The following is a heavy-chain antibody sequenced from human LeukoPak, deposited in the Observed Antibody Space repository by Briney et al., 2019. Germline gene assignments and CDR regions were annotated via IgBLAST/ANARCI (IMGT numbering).Heavy chain of an antibody. CDR3: ARVVSQAAPDWYMDV. CDR2: VNFPGTS. D-gene: IGHD2-21*01. V-gene: IGHV4-38-2*01. Sequence: PSETLSLTCDVSGYVFGSSQYWGWIRQPPGRGLQWIGHVNFPGTSAYNASLRGRVTISIEASKNRFSLRLTSVTGADAAIYYCARVVSQAAPDWYMDVWGGGTVVIVSS. J-gene: IGHJ2*01. CDR1: GYVFGSSQY.